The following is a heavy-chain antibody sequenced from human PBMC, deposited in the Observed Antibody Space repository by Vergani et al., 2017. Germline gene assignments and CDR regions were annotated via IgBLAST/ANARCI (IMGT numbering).Heavy chain of an antibody. J-gene: IGHJ5*02. D-gene: IGHD1-14*01. CDR2: TWFDGNNK. CDR1: GFTFNQYG. CDR3: ARDLRLLYNRFDP. Sequence: QVQLVESGGGVVQPGRSLRLSCAASGFTFNQYGMHWVRQAPGKGLEWVAITWFDGNNKHYADSVKGRFTISRDNSKSTMYLQMNSLRDEDTGLYYGARDLRLLYNRFDPWGQGTLVTVSS. V-gene: IGHV3-33*01.